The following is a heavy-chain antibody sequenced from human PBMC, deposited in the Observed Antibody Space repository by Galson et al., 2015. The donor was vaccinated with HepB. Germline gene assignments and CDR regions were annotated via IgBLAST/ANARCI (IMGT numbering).Heavy chain of an antibody. V-gene: IGHV3-33*01. CDR3: ARGGRVVVALLDY. Sequence: SLRLSCVASGFTFSSYGMHWVRQAPGKGLEWVAVIWYDGSNKYYADSVKGRFTISRDNSKNTLYLQMNSLRAEDTAVYYCARGGRVVVALLDYWGQGTLVTVSS. D-gene: IGHD3-22*01. CDR1: GFTFSSYG. CDR2: IWYDGSNK. J-gene: IGHJ4*02.